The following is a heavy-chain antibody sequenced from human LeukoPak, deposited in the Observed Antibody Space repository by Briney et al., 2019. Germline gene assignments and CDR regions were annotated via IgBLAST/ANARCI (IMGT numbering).Heavy chain of an antibody. CDR1: GFTFSSYG. Sequence: PGGSLRLSCAASGFTFSSYGMHWVRQAPGKGLEWVAFIRYDGSNKYYADSVKGRFTISRDNSKNTLYLQMNSLRAEDTAVYYCAKNREWELPDAFDIWGQGTMVTVSS. CDR2: IRYDGSNK. V-gene: IGHV3-30*02. D-gene: IGHD1-26*01. CDR3: AKNREWELPDAFDI. J-gene: IGHJ3*02.